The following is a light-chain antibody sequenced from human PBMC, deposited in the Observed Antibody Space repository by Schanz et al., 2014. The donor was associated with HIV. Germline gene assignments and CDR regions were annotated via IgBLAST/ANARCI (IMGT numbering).Light chain of an antibody. CDR1: SNDIGSYNY. CDR3: SSYTSSSTLDVV. Sequence: QSALTQPPSASGSPGQSVTISCIGTSNDIGSYNYVSWYQQHPGKAPKLMIYEVTKRPSGVPDRFSGSKSGNTASLTVSGLQAEDEADYYCSSYTSSSTLDVVFGGGTKLTVL. V-gene: IGLV2-8*01. CDR2: EVT. J-gene: IGLJ2*01.